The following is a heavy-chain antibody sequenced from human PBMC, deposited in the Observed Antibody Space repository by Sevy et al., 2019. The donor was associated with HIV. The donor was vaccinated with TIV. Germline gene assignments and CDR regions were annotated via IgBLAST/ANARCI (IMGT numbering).Heavy chain of an antibody. D-gene: IGHD3-16*01. V-gene: IGHV3-30*04. J-gene: IGHJ4*02. Sequence: GGSLRLSCAASGFTFSDYRFHRVRQAPGKGLEWVAVISYDGRNNKYNADSVKGRFTISRDNSKNTVYLQMNSLRAEDTAIYYCARDRGEILSSAFDYWGQGTLVTVSS. CDR1: GFTFSDYR. CDR3: ARDRGEILSSAFDY. CDR2: ISYDGRNNK.